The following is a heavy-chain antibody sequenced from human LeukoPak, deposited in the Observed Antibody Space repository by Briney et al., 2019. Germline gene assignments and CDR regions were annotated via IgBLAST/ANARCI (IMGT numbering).Heavy chain of an antibody. CDR2: IRSDGSNK. J-gene: IGHJ4*02. CDR3: ATPFCRCSGTGCYSGPIEPLDY. Sequence: GGSLRLSCAASGFIFSSYGMHWVRQAPGEGLEWVAFIRSDGSNKYYGDSVKGRFTISRDNSKNTLYLQMNSLRAEDTAMYYCATPFCRCSGTGCYSGPIEPLDYWGQGTLVTVSS. D-gene: IGHD2-15*01. CDR1: GFIFSSYG. V-gene: IGHV3-30*02.